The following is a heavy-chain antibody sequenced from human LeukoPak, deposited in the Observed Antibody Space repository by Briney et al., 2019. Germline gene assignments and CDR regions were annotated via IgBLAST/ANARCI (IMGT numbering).Heavy chain of an antibody. J-gene: IGHJ4*02. CDR1: GFTFSSYG. D-gene: IGHD3-10*01. CDR2: IWYDGSNK. V-gene: IGHV3-33*01. CDR3: ARDRYCGSGSYLAY. Sequence: GGSLRLSCAAYGFTFSSYGMHWVRQAPGKGLEWVAVIWYDGSNKYYADSVKGRFTISRDNSKNTLYLQMNSLRAEDTAVYYCARDRYCGSGSYLAYWGQGTLVTVSS.